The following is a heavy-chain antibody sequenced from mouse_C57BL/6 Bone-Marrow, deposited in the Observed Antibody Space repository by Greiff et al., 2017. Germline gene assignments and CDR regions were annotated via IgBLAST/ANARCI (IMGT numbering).Heavy chain of an antibody. CDR2: ISDGGSYT. CDR1: GFTFSSYA. CDR3: ARLLRSV. V-gene: IGHV5-4*01. J-gene: IGHJ1*03. D-gene: IGHD1-1*01. Sequence: EVQRVESGGGLVKPGGSLKLSCAASGFTFSSYAMNWVRQTPEKRLEWVATISDGGSYTYYPDNVKGRFTISRDQDKNNLYLQMSHLKSEDTAMYYCARLLRSVWGTVTTVTVSS.